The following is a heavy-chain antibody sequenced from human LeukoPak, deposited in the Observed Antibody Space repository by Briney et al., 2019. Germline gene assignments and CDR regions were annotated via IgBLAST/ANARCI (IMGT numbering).Heavy chain of an antibody. CDR1: GFTFSSYA. J-gene: IGHJ6*03. Sequence: TGGSLRLSCAASGFTFSSYAMSWVRQAPGKGLEWVSVISGSGGSPYYADSVKGRFTISRDNSKNTLYLQMNSLRAEDTAVYYCAKGGYSYVNYYYYYMDVWGKGTTVTVS. V-gene: IGHV3-23*01. CDR3: AKGGYSYVNYYYYYMDV. D-gene: IGHD5-18*01. CDR2: ISGSGGSP.